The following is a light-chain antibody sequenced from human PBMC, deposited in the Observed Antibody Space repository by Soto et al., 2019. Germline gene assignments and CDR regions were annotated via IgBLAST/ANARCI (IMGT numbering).Light chain of an antibody. J-gene: IGKJ5*01. V-gene: IGKV3-20*01. CDR3: QQYGSSPPVT. Sequence: EIVLTHSPGTLSLSPGERATLSCRASQSVSSSYLAWYQQKPGQAPRLLIYGVSSRATGIPDRFSGSGSGTDFTLTISRLEPEDFAVYYCQQYGSSPPVTFGQGTRLEIK. CDR2: GVS. CDR1: QSVSSSY.